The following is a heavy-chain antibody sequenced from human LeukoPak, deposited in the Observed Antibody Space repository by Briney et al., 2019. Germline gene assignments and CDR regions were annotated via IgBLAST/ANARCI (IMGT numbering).Heavy chain of an antibody. V-gene: IGHV1-69*05. D-gene: IGHD3-22*01. CDR1: GGTFSSYA. J-gene: IGHJ4*02. CDR3: ASGPWYYYDSSGYYPPFDY. Sequence: ASVKVSFKASGGTFSSYAISWVRQAPGQELEWMGGIIPIFGTANYAQKFQGRVTITTDESTSTAYMELSSLRSEDTAVYYCASGPWYYYDSSGYYPPFDYWGQGTLVTVSS. CDR2: IIPIFGTA.